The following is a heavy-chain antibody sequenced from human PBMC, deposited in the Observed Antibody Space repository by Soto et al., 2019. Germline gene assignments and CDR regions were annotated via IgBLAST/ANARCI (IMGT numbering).Heavy chain of an antibody. CDR3: AKGSASSRPYYFEY. J-gene: IGHJ4*02. CDR2: ITDSGGDT. D-gene: IGHD2-2*01. V-gene: IGHV3-23*01. Sequence: PGGSLRLSCAASGFRFSSYAMSWVRQAPGKGLEWVSAITDSGGDTYHADSVKGRFTISRDNTKNTLFLQMNSLRAEDTAVYYCAKGSASSRPYYFEYWGQGTLVTVSS. CDR1: GFRFSSYA.